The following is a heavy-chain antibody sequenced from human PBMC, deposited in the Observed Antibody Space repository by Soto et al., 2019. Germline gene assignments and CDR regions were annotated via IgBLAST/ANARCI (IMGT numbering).Heavy chain of an antibody. J-gene: IGHJ5*02. CDR1: GGSISSYY. D-gene: IGHD3-10*01. CDR2: IYYSGST. V-gene: IGHV4-59*01. CDR3: AADHGSGGYWFDP. Sequence: SETLSLTCTVSGGSISSYYWSWIRQPPGKGLEWIGYIYYSGSTNYNPSLKSRVTISVDTSKNQFSLKLSSVTAADTAVYYCAADHGSGGYWFDPWGQGTLVTVS.